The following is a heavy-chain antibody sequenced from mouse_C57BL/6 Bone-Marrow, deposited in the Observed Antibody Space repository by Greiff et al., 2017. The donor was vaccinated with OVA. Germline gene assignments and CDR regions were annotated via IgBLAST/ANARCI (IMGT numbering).Heavy chain of an antibody. Sequence: VQLLQPGAELVKPGASVKVSCQASCYTFTRYWVHLVEQRPGQGLEWIWMIYPYSGSTNYNEKFKSKATLTVDKSSSTAYMQLSSLTSEDSAVYYCARDGYDPFAYWGQGTLVTVSA. D-gene: IGHD2-2*01. V-gene: IGHV1-64*01. CDR2: IYPYSGST. J-gene: IGHJ3*01. CDR1: CYTFTRYW. CDR3: ARDGYDPFAY.